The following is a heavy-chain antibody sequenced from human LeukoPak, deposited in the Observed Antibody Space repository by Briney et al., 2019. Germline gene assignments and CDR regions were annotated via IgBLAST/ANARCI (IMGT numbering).Heavy chain of an antibody. CDR3: AGRVNERWLQIPFDY. J-gene: IGHJ4*02. CDR2: IYYSGST. Sequence: PSETLSLTCTVSGGSISSSSYYWGWIRQPPGRGLEWIGSIYYSGSTYYNPSLKSRVTISVDTSKNQFSLKLSSVTAADTAVYYCAGRVNERWLQIPFDYWGQGTLVTVSS. V-gene: IGHV4-39*07. D-gene: IGHD5-24*01. CDR1: GGSISSSSYY.